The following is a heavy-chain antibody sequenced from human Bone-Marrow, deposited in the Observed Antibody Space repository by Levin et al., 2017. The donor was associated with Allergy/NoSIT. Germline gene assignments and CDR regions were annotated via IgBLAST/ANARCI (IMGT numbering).Heavy chain of an antibody. J-gene: IGHJ6*02. Sequence: SQTLSLTCAVSGYSIRSGYYWAWIRQPPGKGLDWIGSIYHTGTTYNDPSLKSRLTISVDTSKNEFSLKLSSVTAADTAVYYCARDMMQHRDGQVTDLYGMDVWGQGITVTVSS. CDR2: IYHTGTT. CDR3: ARDMMQHRDGQVTDLYGMDV. D-gene: IGHD3-16*01. V-gene: IGHV4-38-2*02. CDR1: GYSIRSGYY.